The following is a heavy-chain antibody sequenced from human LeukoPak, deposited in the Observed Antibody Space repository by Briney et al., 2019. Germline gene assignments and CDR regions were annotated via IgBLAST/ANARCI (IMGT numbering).Heavy chain of an antibody. Sequence: SETLSLTCTVSGYSISSGYYWGWIRQPPGKGLGWIGSIYRSGSTYYNPSLKSRVTISVDTAKSQFSLKMTSVTAADTALYYCARFRSGAGLFDYWGQGTLVTVSS. V-gene: IGHV4-38-2*02. CDR2: IYRSGST. CDR1: GYSISSGYY. D-gene: IGHD6-13*01. J-gene: IGHJ4*02. CDR3: ARFRSGAGLFDY.